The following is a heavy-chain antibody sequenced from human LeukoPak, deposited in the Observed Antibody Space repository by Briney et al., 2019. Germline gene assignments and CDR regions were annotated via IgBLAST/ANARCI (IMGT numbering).Heavy chain of an antibody. CDR3: ARRVYYYGSGRSSYYFDY. CDR2: IDWDDDK. V-gene: IGHV2-70*11. Sequence: ESGPTLVNPTQTLTLTCTFSGFSLSTGGMCVSWIRQPPGKALEWLARIDWDDDKYYSTSLKTRLTISKDTSKNQVVLTMTNMDPVDTATYYCARRVYYYGSGRSSYYFDYWGQGTLVTVSS. D-gene: IGHD3-10*01. CDR1: GFSLSTGGMC. J-gene: IGHJ4*02.